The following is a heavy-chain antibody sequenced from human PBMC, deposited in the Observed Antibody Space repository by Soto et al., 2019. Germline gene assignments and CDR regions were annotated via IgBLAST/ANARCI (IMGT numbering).Heavy chain of an antibody. J-gene: IGHJ3*02. Sequence: EVQLLESGGGLVQPGGSLRLSCAASGFTFSSYAMSWVRQAPGKGLEWVSAISGSGGSTYYADPVKGRFTISRDNSKNTLYLQMNRLRAEDTAVYYCAKIPHSSSWYLDAFDIWGQGTMVTVSS. CDR1: GFTFSSYA. V-gene: IGHV3-23*01. CDR3: AKIPHSSSWYLDAFDI. CDR2: ISGSGGST. D-gene: IGHD6-13*01.